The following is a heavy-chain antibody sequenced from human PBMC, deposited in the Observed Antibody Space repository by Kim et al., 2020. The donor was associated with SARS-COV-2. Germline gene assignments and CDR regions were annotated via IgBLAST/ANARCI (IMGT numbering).Heavy chain of an antibody. CDR1: GFTFSNYA. J-gene: IGHJ4*02. D-gene: IGHD2-2*01. V-gene: IGHV3-23*01. Sequence: GGSLRLSCAASGFTFSNYAMSWVRQAPGKGLEWVSSISANDASTYHADSVKGRFSVSRDNSKSTLHLQMTGLRADDTAVYFCARQYFRFDYGGQGA. CDR3: ARQYFRFDY. CDR2: ISANDAST.